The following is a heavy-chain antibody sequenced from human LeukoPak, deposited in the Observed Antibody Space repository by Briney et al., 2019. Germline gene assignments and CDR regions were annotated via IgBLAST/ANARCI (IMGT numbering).Heavy chain of an antibody. J-gene: IGHJ4*02. CDR2: IDAAGRT. CDR1: GGSISSGGSIGSFY. D-gene: IGHD5-12*01. CDR3: ARVRYWGNSGHDFDY. V-gene: IGHV4-61*02. Sequence: SSETLSLTCTVSGGSISSGGSIGSFYWTWIRQPAGKGLEWIGRIDAAGRTNYNPSLRGPVTISVDTSKNQFSLKLTSVTAADTALYYCARVRYWGNSGHDFDYWGQGTLVTVSS.